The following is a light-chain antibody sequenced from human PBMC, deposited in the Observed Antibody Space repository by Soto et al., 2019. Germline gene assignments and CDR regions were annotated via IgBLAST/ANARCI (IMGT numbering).Light chain of an antibody. CDR3: QQYSTYPYT. CDR1: QSFSNW. J-gene: IGKJ2*01. V-gene: IGKV1-5*03. Sequence: DIQMTQSPSTLSASVGDRVTITCRASQSFSNWLAWFQQKPGKAPNLLIYKASNLESGVPSRFSGSGSGTEFTLTISCLQPDDFATYYCQQYSTYPYTFGQGTKLEIK. CDR2: KAS.